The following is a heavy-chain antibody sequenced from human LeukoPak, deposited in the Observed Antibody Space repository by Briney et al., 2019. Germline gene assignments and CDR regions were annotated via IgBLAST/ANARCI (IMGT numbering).Heavy chain of an antibody. J-gene: IGHJ4*02. CDR1: GGTFSSYA. Sequence: SVKVSCKASGGTFSSYAISWVRQAPGQGLEWMGRIIPILGIANYAQKFQGRVTITADKSTSTAYMELRSLRSDDTAVYYCASSRGSGPYYFDYWGQGTLVTVSS. D-gene: IGHD2-15*01. V-gene: IGHV1-69*04. CDR3: ASSRGSGPYYFDY. CDR2: IIPILGIA.